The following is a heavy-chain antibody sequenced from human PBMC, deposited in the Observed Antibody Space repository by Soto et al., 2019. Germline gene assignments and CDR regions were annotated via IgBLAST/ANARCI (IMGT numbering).Heavy chain of an antibody. V-gene: IGHV1-3*01. Sequence: GASVKVSCKASGYTFTSYAMHWVRQAPGQRLEWMGWLNAGNGNTKYSQKFQGRVTITRDTSASTAYMELSSLRSEDTAVYYCARDRALLWFGEFQYYFDYWGQGTLVTVSS. CDR3: ARDRALLWFGEFQYYFDY. J-gene: IGHJ4*02. D-gene: IGHD3-10*01. CDR1: GYTFTSYA. CDR2: LNAGNGNT.